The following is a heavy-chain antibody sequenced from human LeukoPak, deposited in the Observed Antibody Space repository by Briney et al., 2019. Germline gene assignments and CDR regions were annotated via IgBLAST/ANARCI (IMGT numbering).Heavy chain of an antibody. CDR2: ISYDGTNK. CDR1: GFTFSSYA. Sequence: RSGGSLRLSCAASGFTFSSYAIHWVRQAPGKGLEWVAVISYDGTNKYYADSVKGRFTISRDNSKNTLYLQMNSLRAEDTAVYYCARDGERGEYCTITSCYCFFDYWGQGTLVTVSS. J-gene: IGHJ4*02. D-gene: IGHD2-2*01. V-gene: IGHV3-30-3*01. CDR3: ARDGERGEYCTITSCYCFFDY.